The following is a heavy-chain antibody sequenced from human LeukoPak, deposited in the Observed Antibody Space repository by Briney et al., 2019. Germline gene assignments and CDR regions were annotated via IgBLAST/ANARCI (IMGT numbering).Heavy chain of an antibody. CDR3: AREGSMTARPFVSIDY. V-gene: IGHV4-4*07. J-gene: IGHJ4*02. CDR1: GGSISSYY. CDR2: IHTSGNT. D-gene: IGHD6-6*01. Sequence: SETPSLTCTVSGGSISSYYWSWIRQPAGKGLEWIGRIHTSGNTDYNPSLKSRVTMSVDTSKNQFSLKLSSVTAADTAVDYCAREGSMTARPFVSIDYWGQGTLVTISS.